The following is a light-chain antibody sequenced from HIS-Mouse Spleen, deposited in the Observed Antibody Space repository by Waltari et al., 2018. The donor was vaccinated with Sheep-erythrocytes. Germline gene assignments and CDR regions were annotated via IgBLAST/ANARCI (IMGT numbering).Light chain of an antibody. CDR1: SSDVGGYNY. Sequence: QSALTQPRSVSGSPGQSVTISCTGTSSDVGGYNYVPWYQQHPGKAPKLMIYEGSKRPSGVSNRFSGSKSGNTASLTISGLQAEDEADYYCCSYAGSSWVFGGGTKLTVL. CDR3: CSYAGSSWV. V-gene: IGLV2-23*01. CDR2: EGS. J-gene: IGLJ3*02.